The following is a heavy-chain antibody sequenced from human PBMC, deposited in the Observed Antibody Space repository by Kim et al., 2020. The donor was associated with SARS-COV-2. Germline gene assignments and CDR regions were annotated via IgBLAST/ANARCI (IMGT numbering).Heavy chain of an antibody. CDR3: ARDSGYDILTPYYYYGMDV. CDR1: GGSISSYY. J-gene: IGHJ6*02. D-gene: IGHD3-9*01. CDR2: IYTSGST. V-gene: IGHV4-4*07. Sequence: SETLSLTCTVSGGSISSYYWSWIRQPAGKGLEWIGRIYTSGSTNYNPSLKSRVTMSVDTSKNQFFLKLSSVTAADTAVYYCARDSGYDILTPYYYYGMDVWGQGTTVTVSS.